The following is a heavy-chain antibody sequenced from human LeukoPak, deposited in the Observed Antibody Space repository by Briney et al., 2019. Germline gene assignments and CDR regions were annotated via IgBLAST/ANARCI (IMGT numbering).Heavy chain of an antibody. CDR3: ARVAMGRGVAGGYYYGMDV. J-gene: IGHJ6*02. CDR1: GGSISSYY. V-gene: IGHV4-4*07. D-gene: IGHD3-10*01. CDR2: IYTSGST. Sequence: PSETLSLTCTVSGGSISSYYWSWIRQPAGKGLEWIGRIYTSGSTNYNPSLKSRVTMSVDTSKNQFSLKLSSVTAADTAVYYCARVAMGRGVAGGYYYGMDVWGQGTTVTVSS.